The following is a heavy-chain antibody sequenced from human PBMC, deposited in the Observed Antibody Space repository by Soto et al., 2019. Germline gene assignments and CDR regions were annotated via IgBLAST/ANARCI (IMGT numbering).Heavy chain of an antibody. CDR1: GIVFSNYW. V-gene: IGHV3-7*01. D-gene: IGHD6-13*01. J-gene: IGHJ3*02. CDR3: ARDPPWYHDPFDI. CDR2: IKPDGSDE. Sequence: GGSLRLSCAASGIVFSNYWMTWVRQAPGKGLEWVANIKPDGSDEYYVESVKGRFTISRDNSKSALYLQMNSLRAEDTALYYCARDPPWYHDPFDIWGQGTMVTVSS.